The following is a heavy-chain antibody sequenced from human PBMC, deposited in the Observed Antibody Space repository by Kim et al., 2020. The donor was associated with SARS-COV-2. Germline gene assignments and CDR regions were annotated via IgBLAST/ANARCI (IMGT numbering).Heavy chain of an antibody. CDR3: ARVRYSGYEESDY. D-gene: IGHD5-12*01. V-gene: IGHV3-21*01. CDR1: GFTFSSYS. Sequence: GGSLRRSCAASGFTFSSYSMNWVRQAPGKGLEWVSSISSSSSYIYYADSVKGRFTISRDNAKNSLYLQMNSLRAKDTAVYYCARVRYSGYEESDYWGQGTLVTVSS. J-gene: IGHJ4*02. CDR2: ISSSSSYI.